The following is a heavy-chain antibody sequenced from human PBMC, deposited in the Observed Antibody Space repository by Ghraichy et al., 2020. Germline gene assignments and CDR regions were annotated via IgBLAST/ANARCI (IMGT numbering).Heavy chain of an antibody. D-gene: IGHD3/OR15-3a*01. CDR2: IIDNGGTT. Sequence: LSLTCVASGFTFRTYAMSWVRQAPGKGLEWVSAIIDNGGTTYDAESVKGRFTISRDNSKNTLFLQMNSLRGEDTAVYYCAKFARDWPNEYLQHWGQGALVTVSS. CDR3: AKFARDWPNEYLQH. V-gene: IGHV3-23*01. J-gene: IGHJ1*01. CDR1: GFTFRTYA.